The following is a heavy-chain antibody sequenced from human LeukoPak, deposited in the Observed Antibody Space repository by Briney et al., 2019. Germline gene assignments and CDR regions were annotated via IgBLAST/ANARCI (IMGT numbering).Heavy chain of an antibody. V-gene: IGHV3-30*02. D-gene: IGHD3-3*01. CDR3: ARGVVTHDAFDI. CDR1: GFTFSRYG. Sequence: GGSLRLSCAGSGFTFSRYGMHWVRQAPGKGLEWVALIRYDGNDHWYGDSAKGRFTISRDNSKDTVYLQMDSLRDEDTAVYYCARGVVTHDAFDIWGQGTMVTVSS. CDR2: IRYDGNDH. J-gene: IGHJ3*02.